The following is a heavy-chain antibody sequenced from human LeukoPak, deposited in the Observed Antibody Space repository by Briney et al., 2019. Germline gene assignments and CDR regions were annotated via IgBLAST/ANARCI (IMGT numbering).Heavy chain of an antibody. D-gene: IGHD3-9*01. CDR2: ISSSRSYI. Sequence: GGSLRLSCAASGFTFSSYTMNWVRQAPGKGLEWVSSISSSRSYIYYADSVKGRFTISRDNAKNSLYLQMNSLRAEDTAVYYCAREALRYFDWLFSDAFDIWGQGTMVTVSS. CDR1: GFTFSSYT. V-gene: IGHV3-21*01. J-gene: IGHJ3*02. CDR3: AREALRYFDWLFSDAFDI.